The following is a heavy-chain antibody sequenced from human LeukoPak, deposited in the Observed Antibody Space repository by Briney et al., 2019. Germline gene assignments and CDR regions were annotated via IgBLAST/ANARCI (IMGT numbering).Heavy chain of an antibody. D-gene: IGHD5-24*01. CDR1: GFSFSTFS. CDR3: ARDLSLATVPRFGY. J-gene: IGHJ4*02. V-gene: IGHV3-21*01. CDR2: ISTSSSYI. Sequence: GGSLRLSCAASGFSFSTFSMNWVRQAPGKGLEWVSSISTSSSYIFYADSVRGRFTISRDNAKNSLYLQMNSLRAEDTAVYYCARDLSLATVPRFGYWGQGTLVTISS.